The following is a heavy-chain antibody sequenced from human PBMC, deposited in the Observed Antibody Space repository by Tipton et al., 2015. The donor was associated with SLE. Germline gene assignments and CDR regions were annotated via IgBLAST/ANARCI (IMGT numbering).Heavy chain of an antibody. CDR2: IYTRGGP. CDR1: GGSISSGSYY. CDR3: ARGYDSSGDRFFEG. Sequence: NLSLTCTVSGGSISSGSYYWSWIRQPAGKGLEWIGRIYTRGGPNYNPSLKSRVTMSVDTTKNQFSVKRSSVTAADTAVYYCARGYDSSGDRFFEGWGRGSLVTVSS. J-gene: IGHJ2*01. V-gene: IGHV4-61*02. D-gene: IGHD3-22*01.